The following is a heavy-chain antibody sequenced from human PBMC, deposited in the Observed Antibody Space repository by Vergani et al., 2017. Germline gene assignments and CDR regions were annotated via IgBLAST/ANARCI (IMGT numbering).Heavy chain of an antibody. CDR3: LKYAASYESFFDS. V-gene: IGHV3-23*01. CDR2: LTGGGGST. CDR1: GFTFSTYA. D-gene: IGHD4/OR15-4a*01. Sequence: EVQLLESGGSLKQPGGSVRLSCAASGFTFSTYAMHWVRQAPGKGLEWVSALTGGGGSTYYADSFKGRFIISRDISRETLYLQMNSLRPEDTATYYCLKYAASYESFFDSWGQGTLVTVSS. J-gene: IGHJ4*02.